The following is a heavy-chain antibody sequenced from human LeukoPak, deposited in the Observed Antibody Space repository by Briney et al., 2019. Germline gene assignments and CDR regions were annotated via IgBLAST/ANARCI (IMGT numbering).Heavy chain of an antibody. Sequence: QPGESLRLSCAASGFTFSTRGMYWVRQAPGKGLEGVSYISPRSGIIYYAESVKGRFTISRDHAKNSLFLQMDALRAEDTAIYYCARIGGPTVYTCYMDVWGKGTTVTVPS. V-gene: IGHV3-48*04. CDR2: ISPRSGII. CDR3: ARIGGPTVYTCYMDV. D-gene: IGHD3-16*01. CDR1: GFTFSTRG. J-gene: IGHJ6*03.